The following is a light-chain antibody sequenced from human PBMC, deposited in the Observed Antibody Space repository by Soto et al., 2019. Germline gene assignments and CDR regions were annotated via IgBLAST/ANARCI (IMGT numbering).Light chain of an antibody. CDR2: DVS. CDR3: SSYTTSNTRQIV. J-gene: IGLJ1*01. CDR1: SSDVGGYNY. V-gene: IGLV2-14*03. Sequence: QSVLTQPASVSGSPGQSITISCTGTSSDVGGYNYVSWYQHHPGKPPKLIIYDVSNRPSGVSNRFSGSKSGNTASLTISGLQPEDEADYYCSSYTTSNTRQIVFGTGTKVTV.